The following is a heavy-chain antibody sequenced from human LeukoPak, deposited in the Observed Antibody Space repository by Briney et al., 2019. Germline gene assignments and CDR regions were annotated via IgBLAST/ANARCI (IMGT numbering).Heavy chain of an antibody. Sequence: PGGSLRLSCAASGFTFSSYGMHWVRQAPGKGLEWVAVISYDGSNKYYADSVKGRFTISRDNSKNTLYLQMNSLRAEDTAVYYCAKGFRPGGYWGQGTLVTVSS. D-gene: IGHD3-16*01. J-gene: IGHJ4*02. CDR3: AKGFRPGGY. CDR1: GFTFSSYG. CDR2: ISYDGSNK. V-gene: IGHV3-30*18.